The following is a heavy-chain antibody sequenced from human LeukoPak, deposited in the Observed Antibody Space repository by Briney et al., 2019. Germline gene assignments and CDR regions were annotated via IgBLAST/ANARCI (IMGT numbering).Heavy chain of an antibody. J-gene: IGHJ3*02. CDR3: ARDRYYYDSSSYFSAFDT. D-gene: IGHD3-22*01. V-gene: IGHV4-61*02. Sequence: PPQTLSLTCTVSGGSISSGSYYWSWIRQPPGKGLEWIGRVFTSAIISGNTNYNPSLKSRVTMSVDSSKNQFSLKLRSVTAADTAVYYCARDRYYYDSSSYFSAFDTWGQGTMVTVSS. CDR2: VFTSAIISGNT. CDR1: GGSISSGSYY.